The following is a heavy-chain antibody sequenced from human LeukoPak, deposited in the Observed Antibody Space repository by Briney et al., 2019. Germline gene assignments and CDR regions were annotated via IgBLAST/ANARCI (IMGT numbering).Heavy chain of an antibody. CDR1: GFTFSSYW. Sequence: GGSLRLSCAASGFTFSSYWMSWGRQAPGKGLEWVANIKQDGSEKYYVDSVKGRFTISRDNAKNSLYLQMNSLRAEDTAVYYCARDTPNYDFWSGYYPHFDYWGQGTLVTVSS. CDR3: ARDTPNYDFWSGYYPHFDY. D-gene: IGHD3-3*01. J-gene: IGHJ4*02. CDR2: IKQDGSEK. V-gene: IGHV3-7*01.